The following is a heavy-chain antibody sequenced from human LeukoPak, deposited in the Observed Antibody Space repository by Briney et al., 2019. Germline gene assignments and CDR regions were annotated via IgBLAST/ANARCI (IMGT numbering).Heavy chain of an antibody. CDR2: IWYDGSNK. Sequence: GGSLRLSCAASGFTFSSYGMHWVRQAPGKGLEWVAVIWYDGSNKYYADSVKGRFTISRDNSKNTLYLQMSSLRAEDTAVYYCARRAYGDYDNYFDYWGREPWSPSPQ. CDR1: GFTFSSYG. V-gene: IGHV3-33*01. J-gene: IGHJ4*02. CDR3: ARRAYGDYDNYFDY. D-gene: IGHD4-17*01.